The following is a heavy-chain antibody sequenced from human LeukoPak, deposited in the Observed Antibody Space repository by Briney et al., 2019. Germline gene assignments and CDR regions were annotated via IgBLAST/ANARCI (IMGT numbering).Heavy chain of an antibody. V-gene: IGHV7-4-1*02. CDR1: GYTFTSYA. Sequence: ASVNVSCKASGYTFTSYAMNWVRQAPGQGLEWMGWINTNTGNPTYAQGFTGRFVFSLDTSVSTAYLQISSLKAEDTAVYYCARDRGGYYYDSSGPDYWGQGTLVAVSS. CDR3: ARDRGGYYYDSSGPDY. D-gene: IGHD3-22*01. CDR2: INTNTGNP. J-gene: IGHJ4*02.